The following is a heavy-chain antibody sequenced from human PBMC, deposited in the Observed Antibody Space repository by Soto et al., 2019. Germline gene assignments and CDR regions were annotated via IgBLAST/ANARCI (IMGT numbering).Heavy chain of an antibody. Sequence: QVQLVESGGGLVKPGASLRLSCAASGFTFSYHYMSWVRRAPGKGLEWVSYISSSGGALYYADSVKGRFTISRDNTKNSLYLQMNSLRVEDTAVYYCARDPDTSSKIDFWGQGTLVTVSS. J-gene: IGHJ4*02. V-gene: IGHV3-11*01. D-gene: IGHD2-2*01. CDR2: ISSSGGAL. CDR3: ARDPDTSSKIDF. CDR1: GFTFSYHY.